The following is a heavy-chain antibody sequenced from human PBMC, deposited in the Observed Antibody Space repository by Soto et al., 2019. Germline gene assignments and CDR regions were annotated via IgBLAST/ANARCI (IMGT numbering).Heavy chain of an antibody. J-gene: IGHJ4*02. CDR2: ISGSPSST. CDR1: GFTLSTYA. Sequence: RLSCAASGFTLSTYAMSWVRQAPGKGLEWVSAISGSPSSTYYADSVKGRFTISRDNSKKTLFLQMNSLRAEDTAIYYCAKDGYDSSGDLNYFDYGGQGIPVTV. CDR3: AKDGYDSSGDLNYFDY. V-gene: IGHV3-23*01. D-gene: IGHD3-22*01.